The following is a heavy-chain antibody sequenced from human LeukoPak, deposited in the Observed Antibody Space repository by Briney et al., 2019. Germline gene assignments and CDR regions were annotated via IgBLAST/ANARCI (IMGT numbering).Heavy chain of an antibody. CDR3: ARDNSVRDEAWWFNP. CDR2: ISTSGGST. Sequence: ASLTLSCKVSGYTFTSNYMHWVRQAPGQGTERMGVISTSGGSTTYAQKFQGRVTVTRDMSTSTDYLELSSLRSEDTAVYYCARDNSVRDEAWWFNPWGQGTLVTVSS. J-gene: IGHJ5*02. CDR1: GYTFTSNY. D-gene: IGHD5-24*01. V-gene: IGHV1-46*01.